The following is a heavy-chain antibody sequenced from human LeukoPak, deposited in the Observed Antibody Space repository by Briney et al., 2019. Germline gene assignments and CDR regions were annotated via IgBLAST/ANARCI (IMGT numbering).Heavy chain of an antibody. CDR2: IKQDGSEK. CDR1: GFTFSSYW. D-gene: IGHD3-16*02. Sequence: GGSLRLSCAASGFTFSSYWVSWVRQAPGKGLEWVANIKQDGSEKYYVDSVKGRFTISRDNAKNSLYLQMNSLRAEDTAVYYCARVGHYDYVWGSYRPFDYWGQGTLVTVSS. CDR3: ARVGHYDYVWGSYRPFDY. J-gene: IGHJ4*02. V-gene: IGHV3-7*01.